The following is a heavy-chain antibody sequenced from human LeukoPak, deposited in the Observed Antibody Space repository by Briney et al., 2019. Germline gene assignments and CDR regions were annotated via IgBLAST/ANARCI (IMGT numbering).Heavy chain of an antibody. CDR1: GFTFSSYS. CDR3: ARWSGTDWGSARSCFDP. D-gene: IGHD3-3*01. CDR2: ITSRSSTI. J-gene: IGHJ5*02. V-gene: IGHV3-48*01. Sequence: GGSLRLSCAASGFTFSSYSMNWVRQAPGKGLEWVSYITSRSSTIHYADSVKGRFTISRDNAKNSLYLQMNSLRAEDTAVYYCARWSGTDWGSARSCFDPWGQGALVTVSS.